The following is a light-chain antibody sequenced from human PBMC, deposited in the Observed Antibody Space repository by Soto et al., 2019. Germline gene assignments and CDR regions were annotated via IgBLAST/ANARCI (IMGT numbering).Light chain of an antibody. J-gene: IGKJ1*01. CDR1: QNVRSTS. CDR3: QQYGSSPTT. V-gene: IGKV3-20*01. CDR2: GAS. Sequence: ENLLTQSPGTLSLSPGERATLSCRASQNVRSTSLAWYQHHPGQPPRLLISGASIRATGIPDRFRGSGSGADFTLTISRLEPEDFAVYYCQQYGSSPTTFGPGTKVEIK.